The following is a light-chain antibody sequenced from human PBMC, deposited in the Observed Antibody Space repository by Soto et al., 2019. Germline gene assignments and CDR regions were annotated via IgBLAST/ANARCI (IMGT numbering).Light chain of an antibody. CDR1: QSVSNNY. V-gene: IGKV3-20*01. J-gene: IGKJ1*01. CDR3: QQYGSSGT. CDR2: GAS. Sequence: EIVLTQSPGTLSLSPGERATLSCRASQSVSNNYLAWYQQKPGQAPRLLIYGASNRATGIPDRFSGSGSGTDLNIKISRLEPEDFAVYYCQQYGSSGTFGQGTKVDIK.